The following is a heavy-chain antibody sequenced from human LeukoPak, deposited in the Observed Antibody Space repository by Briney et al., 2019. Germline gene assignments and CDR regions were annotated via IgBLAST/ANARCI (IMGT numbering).Heavy chain of an antibody. J-gene: IGHJ4*02. CDR2: IIPIFGTA. V-gene: IGHV1-69*13. CDR1: GGTFSSYA. CDR3: ARGRRGGWYSGSYTH. Sequence: SVKVSCKASGGTFSSYAISWVRQAPGQGLEWMGGIIPIFGTANYAQKFQGRVTITADESTSTAYMEPSSLRSEDTAVYYCARGRRGGWYSGSYTHWGQGTLVTVSS. D-gene: IGHD1-26*01.